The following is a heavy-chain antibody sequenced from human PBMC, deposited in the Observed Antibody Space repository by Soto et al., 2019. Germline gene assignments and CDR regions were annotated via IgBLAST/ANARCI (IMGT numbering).Heavy chain of an antibody. CDR3: AREGGYYDFWSGYYWNWFDP. Sequence: SQTLSLTCAISGDSVSSNSAAWNWIRQSPSRGLEWLGRTYYRSKWYNDYAVSVKSRITINPDTSKNQFSLQLNSVTPEDTAVYYCAREGGYYDFWSGYYWNWFDPWGQGTRVTV. CDR2: TYYRSKWYN. V-gene: IGHV6-1*01. J-gene: IGHJ5*02. D-gene: IGHD3-3*01. CDR1: GDSVSSNSAA.